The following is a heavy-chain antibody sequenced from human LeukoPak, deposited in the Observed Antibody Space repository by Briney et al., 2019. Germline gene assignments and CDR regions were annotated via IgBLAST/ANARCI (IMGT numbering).Heavy chain of an antibody. CDR2: LSYDGSNK. V-gene: IGHV3-30*19. CDR3: ARDSYGMDV. CDR1: GFTFSTYG. J-gene: IGHJ6*02. Sequence: PGGSLRLSCAASGFTFSTYGMHWVRQAPGKGLEWVAVLSYDGSNKYYADSVKGRFTISRDNSKNTLYLQMNSLRAEDTAVYYCARDSYGMDVWGQGTTVTVSS.